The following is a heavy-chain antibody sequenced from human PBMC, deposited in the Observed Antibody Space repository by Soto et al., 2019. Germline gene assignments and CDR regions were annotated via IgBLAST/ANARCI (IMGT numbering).Heavy chain of an antibody. J-gene: IGHJ4*02. CDR1: GGTFSSYA. V-gene: IGHV1-69*13. D-gene: IGHD4-17*01. Sequence: GASVKVSCKASGGTFSSYAISWVRQAPGQGLEWMGGIIPIFGTANYAQKFQGRVTITADESTSTAYMELSSLRSEDTAVYYCATGTYGGNSLGVLFFDYWGQGTLVTVSS. CDR2: IIPIFGTA. CDR3: ATGTYGGNSLGVLFFDY.